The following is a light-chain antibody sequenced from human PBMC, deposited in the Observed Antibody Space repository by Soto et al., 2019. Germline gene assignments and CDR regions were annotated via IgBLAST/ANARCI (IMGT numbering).Light chain of an antibody. CDR2: TND. V-gene: IGLV1-44*01. J-gene: IGLJ3*02. Sequence: QSVLTQAPSASGTPGQRVTISCSRGSSNIGSINVNWYQVLPGTAPQLLIYTNDQRPSGGPDRFSGFKSGTSASLAISGLQCDDEADYYCSTWDFSLSGWVFGGGTKLTVL. CDR1: SSNIGSIN. CDR3: STWDFSLSGWV.